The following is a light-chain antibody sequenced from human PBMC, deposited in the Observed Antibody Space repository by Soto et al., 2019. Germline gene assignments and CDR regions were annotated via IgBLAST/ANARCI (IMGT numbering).Light chain of an antibody. J-gene: IGKJ4*01. V-gene: IGKV3-15*01. CDR1: QSVSGN. Sequence: EIVMTQSPATLSVSPGERATLSCRASQSVSGNLAWYQQKPGQAPRLLIYGASTRATGIPARFSGSGSGKEFTLTFSSLQSEDFAIYYCQQYNNWPPLTFGGGTKVEIK. CDR2: GAS. CDR3: QQYNNWPPLT.